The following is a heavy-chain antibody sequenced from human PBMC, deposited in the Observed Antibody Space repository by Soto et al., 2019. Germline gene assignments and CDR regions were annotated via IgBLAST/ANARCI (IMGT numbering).Heavy chain of an antibody. CDR2: IKTKAEGGAT. D-gene: IGHD2-15*01. Sequence: EVQLVESGGGLVKAGGALRLSFAASDFTITNAWMNWVRQAPGKGLEWVGRIKTKAEGGATDYAAPLKGRFTISRDDSRNTLFLQMNSLKTEDTAVYYCTTGSVEGVWGQGATVTVSS. V-gene: IGHV3-15*07. J-gene: IGHJ6*02. CDR3: TTGSVEGV. CDR1: DFTITNAW.